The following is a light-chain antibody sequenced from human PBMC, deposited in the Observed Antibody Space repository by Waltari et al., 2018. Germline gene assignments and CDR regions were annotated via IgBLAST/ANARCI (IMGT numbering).Light chain of an antibody. CDR1: SSNIGAGFD. Sequence: QSVLTQPPSVSGAPGQRVTISCTGSSSNIGAGFDVHWYQHLSGTAPKVLIDSYRTRPAGFPGRVSGSKSGTSASLAITGLQAEDGADYYCQSYDSSLTGSVFGGGTKLTVL. CDR2: SYR. V-gene: IGLV1-40*01. J-gene: IGLJ3*02. CDR3: QSYDSSLTGSV.